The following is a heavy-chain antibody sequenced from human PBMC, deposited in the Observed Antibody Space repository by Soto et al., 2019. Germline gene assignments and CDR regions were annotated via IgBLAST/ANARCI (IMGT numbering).Heavy chain of an antibody. J-gene: IGHJ4*02. V-gene: IGHV3-11*01. CDR1: AFTFSDYF. D-gene: IGHD5-18*01. Sequence: SLRLSCAASAFTFSDYFMSWIRPAPGKGLEWISYISNTGSAVYYVNSVRGRFTISRDNAKNSLHLQMNSLRVEDTAIYYCARSFKNGYAPFDYWGQGTLVTVYS. CDR2: ISNTGSAV. CDR3: ARSFKNGYAPFDY.